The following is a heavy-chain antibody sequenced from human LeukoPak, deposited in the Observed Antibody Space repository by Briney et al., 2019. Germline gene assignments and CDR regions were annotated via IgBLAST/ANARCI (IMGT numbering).Heavy chain of an antibody. Sequence: GASVKVSCKASGYTFSDYFIHWVRQAPGQGLEWMGRINPYNGGTTYAQSFQGRVTLTRDTSITTVYLELTGLRSDDTAVYYCAGLQGGNSDWLDPWGQGTLVTVSS. CDR2: INPYNGGT. V-gene: IGHV1-2*06. D-gene: IGHD4-23*01. CDR1: GYTFSDYF. CDR3: AGLQGGNSDWLDP. J-gene: IGHJ5*02.